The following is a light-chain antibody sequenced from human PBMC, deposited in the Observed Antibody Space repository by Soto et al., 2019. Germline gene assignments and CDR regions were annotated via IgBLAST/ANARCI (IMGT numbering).Light chain of an antibody. CDR1: QSVSAW. CDR3: QQYSTYSLT. J-gene: IGKJ4*01. V-gene: IGKV1-5*01. CDR2: DAS. Sequence: DIEMTQSPSTLSSSVGDRVTISCRASQSVSAWLAWYQQKPGNAPKLLISDASSLTSGVPSRFSGSGYGTEFPLTISRLQPEDFATYYCQQYSTYSLTFGGGTKVEIK.